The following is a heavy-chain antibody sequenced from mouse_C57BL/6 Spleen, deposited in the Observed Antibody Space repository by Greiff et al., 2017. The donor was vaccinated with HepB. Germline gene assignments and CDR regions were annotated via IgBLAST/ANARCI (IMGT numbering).Heavy chain of an antibody. J-gene: IGHJ3*01. CDR2: ISDGGSYT. Sequence: EVKVVESGGGLVKPGGSLKLSCAVSGFTFSSYAMSWVRQTSEKRLEWVATISDGGSYTYYPDNVKGRFTISRDNAKNNLYLQMNHLKSEDTAMYYCARDDDYDGGGAYWGQGTLVTVSA. CDR3: ARDDDYDGGGAY. D-gene: IGHD2-4*01. V-gene: IGHV5-4*01. CDR1: GFTFSSYA.